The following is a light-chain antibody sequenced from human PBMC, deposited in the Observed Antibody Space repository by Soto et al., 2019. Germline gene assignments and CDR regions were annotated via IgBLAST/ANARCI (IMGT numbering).Light chain of an antibody. V-gene: IGLV2-8*01. CDR1: SSDVGGYNY. J-gene: IGLJ2*01. CDR3: SSYAGSNNVV. CDR2: EVS. Sequence: QSALTQPPSASGSPGQSVTISCTGTSSDVGGYNYVSWYQQHPGKAPKLMIYEVSKRPSGVPDRFSGSKSGNTASLTVSGLQADDEADYDCSSYAGSNNVVFGGGTKLTFL.